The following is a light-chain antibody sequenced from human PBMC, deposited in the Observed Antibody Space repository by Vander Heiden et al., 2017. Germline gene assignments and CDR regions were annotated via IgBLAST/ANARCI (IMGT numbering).Light chain of an antibody. Sequence: EIVMTPSPATLSGSPGESATISCRASQSVSVNLAWYQQKPGQAPRLLIYDASTRATGTPARFSGSGSGTEFTLTISSLQSEDFAVYYCQQYNNWLALTFGGGTKVEIK. CDR3: QQYNNWLALT. CDR2: DAS. V-gene: IGKV3-15*01. CDR1: QSVSVN. J-gene: IGKJ4*01.